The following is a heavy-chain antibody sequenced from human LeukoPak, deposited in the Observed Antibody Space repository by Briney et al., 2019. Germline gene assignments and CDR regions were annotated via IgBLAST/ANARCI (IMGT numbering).Heavy chain of an antibody. CDR2: INTNTGNP. CDR1: GYTFTKYA. CDR3: ARTWSPFHY. D-gene: IGHD3-3*01. J-gene: IGHJ4*02. V-gene: IGHV7-4-1*02. Sequence: ASVKVSCKASGYTFTKYAMNWVRQAPGQGLEWMGWINTNTGNPTYAQGFTGRFVFSLDTSVSTAYLQINSLKTEDTAVYYCARTWSPFHYWGQGTLVTVSS.